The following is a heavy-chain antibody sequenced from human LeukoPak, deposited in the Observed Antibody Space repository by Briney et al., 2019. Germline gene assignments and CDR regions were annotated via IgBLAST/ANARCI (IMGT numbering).Heavy chain of an antibody. D-gene: IGHD4-17*01. V-gene: IGHV4-61*02. CDR1: GGSMSSSGYY. J-gene: IGHJ4*02. CDR2: IYTSGST. CDR3: ARAPLSMTTVNWGYCFDY. Sequence: SGTLSLTCTVSGGSMSSSGYYWSWIRQRAGKGLEWIGRIYTSGSTNYNPSLKSRVTISVDTSKNQFSLRLSSVTAADTAVYYCARAPLSMTTVNWGYCFDYWGQGTLVTVSS.